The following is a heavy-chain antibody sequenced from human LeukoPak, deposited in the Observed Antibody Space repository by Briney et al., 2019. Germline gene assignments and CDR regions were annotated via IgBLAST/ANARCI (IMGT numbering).Heavy chain of an antibody. CDR1: GFTFSSYA. D-gene: IGHD2-2*01. Sequence: PGGSPRLSCAASGFTFSSYAMHWVRQAPGKGLEWVAVISYDGSNKYYADSVKGRFTISRDNSKNTLYLQMNSLRAEDTAVYYCAKHQAVVVPAAIAPYYMDVWGKGTTVTVSS. CDR3: AKHQAVVVPAAIAPYYMDV. V-gene: IGHV3-30-3*02. CDR2: ISYDGSNK. J-gene: IGHJ6*03.